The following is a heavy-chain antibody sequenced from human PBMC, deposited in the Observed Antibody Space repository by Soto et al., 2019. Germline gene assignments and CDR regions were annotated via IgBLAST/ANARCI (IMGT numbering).Heavy chain of an antibody. V-gene: IGHV4-59*01. J-gene: IGHJ6*02. CDR1: GGSISSYY. Sequence: PSETLSLTCTVSGGSISSYYWSWIRQPPGKGLEWIGYIYYSGSTNYNPSLKSRVTISVDTSKNQFSLKLSSVTAADTAVYYCARGRYYDFWNCMDGWRQGITVTVSS. D-gene: IGHD3-3*01. CDR2: IYYSGST. CDR3: ARGRYYDFWNCMDG.